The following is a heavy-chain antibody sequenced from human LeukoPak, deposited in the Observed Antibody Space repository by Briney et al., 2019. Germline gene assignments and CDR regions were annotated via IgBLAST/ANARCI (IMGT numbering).Heavy chain of an antibody. V-gene: IGHV3-21*01. J-gene: IGHJ6*03. D-gene: IGHD3-22*01. CDR3: ARDSNYDSSAYYYVRYYYYTDV. CDR2: VSSSSTNK. Sequence: GGSLRLSCAASGFSFSDYGMHWVRQAPGKGLEWVSFVSSSSTNKNFADSVKGRFTISRDNAKNSLYLQMNGLRAEDTAVYYCARDSNYDSSAYYYVRYYYYTDVWGKGTTVTVSS. CDR1: GFSFSDYG.